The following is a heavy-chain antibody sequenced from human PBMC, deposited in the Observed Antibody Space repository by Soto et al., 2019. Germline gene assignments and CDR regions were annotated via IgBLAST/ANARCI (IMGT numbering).Heavy chain of an antibody. CDR2: ISGSGAST. V-gene: IGHV3-23*01. D-gene: IGHD2-21*01. CDR3: AKGVVPDY. CDR1: GLTFATYG. J-gene: IGHJ4*02. Sequence: EVQLLESGEGLVQPGGSLRLSCAASGLTFATYGMIWVRQAPGKGLEWVSAISGSGASTYYAESVKGRFTISRDNSKNTLYLQMNNLRVEDTAVYYCAKGVVPDYWGQGTLVTVS.